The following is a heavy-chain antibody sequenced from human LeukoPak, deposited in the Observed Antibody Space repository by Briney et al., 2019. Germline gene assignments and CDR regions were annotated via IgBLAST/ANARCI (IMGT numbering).Heavy chain of an antibody. V-gene: IGHV1-8*01. CDR3: AREDGSGWPYYYYYGMDV. CDR2: MNPNSGNT. CDR1: GYTFTSYD. D-gene: IGHD6-19*01. J-gene: IGHJ6*02. Sequence: ASVKVSCKASGYTFTSYDINWVRQATGQGLEWMGWMNPNSGNTGYAQKFQGRVTMTRNTSISTAYMELSSLRSEDTAAYYCAREDGSGWPYYYYYGMDVWGQGTTVTVSS.